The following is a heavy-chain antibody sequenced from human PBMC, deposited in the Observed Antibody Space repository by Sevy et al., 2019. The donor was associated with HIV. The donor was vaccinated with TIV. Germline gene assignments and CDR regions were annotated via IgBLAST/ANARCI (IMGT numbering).Heavy chain of an antibody. J-gene: IGHJ6*02. CDR1: GFTFSSYA. V-gene: IGHV3-23*01. CDR2: ISGSGGST. D-gene: IGHD5-12*01. CDR3: ANGYNYYYYGMDV. Sequence: GGSLRLSCAASGFTFSSYAMSWVRQAPGKGLEWVSAISGSGGSTYYEDSVKGRFTISRDNSKNTLYLQMNSLRAEDTAVYYCANGYNYYYYGMDVWGQGTTVTVSS.